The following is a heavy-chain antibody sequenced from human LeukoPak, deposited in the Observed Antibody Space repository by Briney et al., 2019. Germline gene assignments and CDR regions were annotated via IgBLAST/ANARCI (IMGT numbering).Heavy chain of an antibody. J-gene: IGHJ4*02. D-gene: IGHD3-22*01. Sequence: GGPLRLSCAASGFTFSSYAMHWVRQAPGKGLEWVAVISYDGSNKYYADSVKGRFTISRDNSKNTLYLQMNSLRAEDTAVYYCARDSSGYSPPLYYFDYWGQGTLVTVSS. CDR1: GFTFSSYA. V-gene: IGHV3-30*01. CDR2: ISYDGSNK. CDR3: ARDSSGYSPPLYYFDY.